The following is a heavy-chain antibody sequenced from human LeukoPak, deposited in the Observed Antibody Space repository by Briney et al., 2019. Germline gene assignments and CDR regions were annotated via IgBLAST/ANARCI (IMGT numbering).Heavy chain of an antibody. CDR1: SGSFSGYY. J-gene: IGHJ5*02. Sequence: KPSETLSLTCTVYSGSFSGYYWSWIRQPPGKGLKWIGELTRDGSTRYIPSLKSRVTIALDTSKHQFSLKLSSVTAADTAVYYCARSENYIPEDWFDPWGQGTLVTVSS. CDR2: LTRDGST. V-gene: IGHV4-34*01. CDR3: ARSENYIPEDWFDP. D-gene: IGHD5-24*01.